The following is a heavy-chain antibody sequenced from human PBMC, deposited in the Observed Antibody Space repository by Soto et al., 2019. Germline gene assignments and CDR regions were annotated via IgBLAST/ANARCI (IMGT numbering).Heavy chain of an antibody. CDR3: ARDWALAGQRGFDP. CDR2: ISSSSSYT. J-gene: IGHJ5*02. V-gene: IGHV3-11*06. D-gene: IGHD6-19*01. CDR1: GFTFSDYY. Sequence: QVQLVESGGGLVKPGGSLRLSCAASGFTFSDYYMSWIRQAPGKGLEWVSYISSSSSYTNYADSVKGRFTISRDNAKNSLYLQMNCLRAEDTAVYYCARDWALAGQRGFDPWGQGTLVTVSS.